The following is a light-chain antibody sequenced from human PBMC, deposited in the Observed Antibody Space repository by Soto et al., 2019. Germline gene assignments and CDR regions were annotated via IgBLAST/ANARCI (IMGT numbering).Light chain of an antibody. CDR1: QSVSSN. Sequence: EIVMTQSPATLSVSPGERATLSCRASQSVSSNLAWYQQKSGQAPRLLIYGASTRATGIPARFSGGGSGTEFTLTISSLQSEDFAVYYCQQYNNWPYTFGQGTKLEIK. CDR2: GAS. CDR3: QQYNNWPYT. J-gene: IGKJ2*01. V-gene: IGKV3-15*01.